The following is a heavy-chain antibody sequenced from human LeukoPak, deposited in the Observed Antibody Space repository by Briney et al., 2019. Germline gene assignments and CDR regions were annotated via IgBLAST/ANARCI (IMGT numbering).Heavy chain of an antibody. CDR2: MNPNSGNT. V-gene: IGHV1-8*01. CDR3: ATAPSRLRYFDWLLYGGGDY. Sequence: ASVTVSCKASVYTFTSYDINWVRQATGQGLEWMGWMNPNSGNTGYAQKFQGRVTMTRNTSISTAYMELSSLRSEDTAVYYCATAPSRLRYFDWLLYGGGDYWGQGTLVTVSS. D-gene: IGHD3-9*01. CDR1: VYTFTSYD. J-gene: IGHJ4*02.